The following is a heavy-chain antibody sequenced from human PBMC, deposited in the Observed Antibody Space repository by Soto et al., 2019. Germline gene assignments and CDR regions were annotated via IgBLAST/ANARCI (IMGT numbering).Heavy chain of an antibody. V-gene: IGHV1-69*08. CDR3: AIWSNWNPLYYRGMDV. Sequence: GASVKVSCKVSGGAFTNYSLNWVRHAPGLGLEWLGGIIPLHNTSNYSLKLLGRGSVTADISSNTVYMHLSGLTSDDTATYYCAIWSNWNPLYYRGMDVWGQGTTVTVSS. CDR1: GGAFTNYS. CDR2: IIPLHNTS. D-gene: IGHD1-20*01. J-gene: IGHJ6*02.